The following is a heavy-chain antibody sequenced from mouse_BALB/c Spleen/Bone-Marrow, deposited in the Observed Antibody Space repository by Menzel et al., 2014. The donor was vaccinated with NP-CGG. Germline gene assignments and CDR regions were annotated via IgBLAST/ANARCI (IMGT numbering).Heavy chain of an antibody. D-gene: IGHD1-1*01. CDR3: VRSGYGSTLYAMDY. J-gene: IGHJ4*01. CDR1: GFTLSSFG. CDR2: ISSGSGTI. V-gene: IGHV5-17*02. Sequence: VQLKESGGGLVRPGGSRKLSCAASGFTLSSFGMHWVRQAPEKGLEWVAYISSGSGTIYYADTVKGRFTISRDNPKNTLFLQMTSLRSEDAAMYYCVRSGYGSTLYAMDYWGQGTSVTVSS.